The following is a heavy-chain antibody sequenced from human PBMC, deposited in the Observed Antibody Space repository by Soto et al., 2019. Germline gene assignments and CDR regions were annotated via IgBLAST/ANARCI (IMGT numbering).Heavy chain of an antibody. CDR2: VSYSGST. CDR3: ARHGSDSGWFFFDP. Sequence: SETLSLTCSLSGGAIGGYYWSWIRQPPGKALEWIGYVSYSGSTDYHPSLKSRVSISIDTSKNQFPLKMISVTAADTAVYYRARHGSDSGWFFFDPWGQGALVTVS. V-gene: IGHV4-59*08. CDR1: GGAIGGYY. D-gene: IGHD6-19*01. J-gene: IGHJ5*02.